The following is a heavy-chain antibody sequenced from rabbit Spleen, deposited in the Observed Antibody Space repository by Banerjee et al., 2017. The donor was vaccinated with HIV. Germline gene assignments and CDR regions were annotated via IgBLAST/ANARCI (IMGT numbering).Heavy chain of an antibody. CDR3: ARDTSSSFSSYGMDL. CDR2: IDAGSSGFT. J-gene: IGHJ6*01. V-gene: IGHV1S40*01. Sequence: QSLEESGGDLVKPGASLTLTCTASGFSFSSSDYMCWVRQAPGKGLEWIACIDAGSSGFTYFATWAKGRFTISKTSSTTVTLQMTRLTAADTATYFCARDTSSSFSSYGMDLWGPGTSSPS. D-gene: IGHD1-1*01. CDR1: GFSFSSSDY.